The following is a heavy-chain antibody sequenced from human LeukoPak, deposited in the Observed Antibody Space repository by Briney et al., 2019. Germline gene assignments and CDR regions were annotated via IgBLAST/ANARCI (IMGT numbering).Heavy chain of an antibody. D-gene: IGHD3-22*01. J-gene: IGHJ3*02. Sequence: GGSLRLSCAASGFTFSTYAMSWVRQAPGKGLEWVSAIGCSDGSTYYADSVKGRFTISRDNSKNTLYLQMNSLRAEDTAVYYCAKSRSGSKGRGAFDIWGQGTMVTVSS. V-gene: IGHV3-23*01. CDR3: AKSRSGSKGRGAFDI. CDR2: IGCSDGST. CDR1: GFTFSTYA.